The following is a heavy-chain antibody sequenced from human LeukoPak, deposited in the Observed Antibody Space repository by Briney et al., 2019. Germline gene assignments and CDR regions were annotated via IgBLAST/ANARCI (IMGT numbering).Heavy chain of an antibody. CDR1: GFTFSSYG. CDR2: ISFDGSSK. V-gene: IGHV3-30*18. D-gene: IGHD2-2*02. CDR3: AKGDCSSTSCYSLDV. Sequence: GGSLRLSCAASGFTFSSYGMHWVRQAPGRGLEWVAAISFDGSSKYYADSVKGRFTISRDNSKNTLYLQMNSLRAEDTAVYYCAKGDCSSTSCYSLDVWGQGTTVTVSS. J-gene: IGHJ6*02.